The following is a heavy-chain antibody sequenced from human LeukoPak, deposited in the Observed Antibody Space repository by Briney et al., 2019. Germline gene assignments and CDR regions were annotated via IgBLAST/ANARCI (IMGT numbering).Heavy chain of an antibody. CDR3: ARRATTERGHSYGLDF. V-gene: IGHV3-13*01. CDR2: IGTAGEI. D-gene: IGHD5-18*01. J-gene: IGHJ4*02. CDR1: GFTFRSYD. Sequence: GGSLRLSCAASGFTFRSYDMHWVRQATGKGLEWVSGIGTAGEIYYPGSVKGRFTISRDNAKNSLYLQMNSLRAEDTAMYYCARRATTERGHSYGLDFWGQGTLVTVSS.